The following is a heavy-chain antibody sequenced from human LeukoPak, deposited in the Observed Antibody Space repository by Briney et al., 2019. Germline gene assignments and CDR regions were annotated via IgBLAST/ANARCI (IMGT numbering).Heavy chain of an antibody. Sequence: TGGSLRLSFAASGFTFSSYAMSWVRQAPGKGLEWVSAISGSGGSTYYADSVKGRFTISRDNSKNTLYLQMNSLRAEDTAVYCCAKKPSSGYYYIDYWGQATLVTVSS. CDR3: AKKPSSGYYYIDY. D-gene: IGHD3-22*01. CDR2: ISGSGGST. V-gene: IGHV3-23*01. J-gene: IGHJ4*02. CDR1: GFTFSSYA.